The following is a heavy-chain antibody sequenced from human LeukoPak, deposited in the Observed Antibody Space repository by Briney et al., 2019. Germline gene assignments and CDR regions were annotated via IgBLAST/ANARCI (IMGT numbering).Heavy chain of an antibody. CDR1: GGSISSYY. CDR2: IYTSGST. CDR3: ARDPTYYYGSGSYSGYYYYGMDV. V-gene: IGHV4-4*07. D-gene: IGHD3-10*01. Sequence: SETLSLTCIVSGGSISSYYWSWIRQPAGKGLEWIGRIYTSGSTNYNPSLKSRVTMSVDTSKNQFSLKLSSVTAADTAVYYCARDPTYYYGSGSYSGYYYYGMDVWGQGTTVTVSS. J-gene: IGHJ6*02.